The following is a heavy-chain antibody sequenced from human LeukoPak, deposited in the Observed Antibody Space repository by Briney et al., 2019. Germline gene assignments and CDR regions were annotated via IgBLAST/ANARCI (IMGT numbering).Heavy chain of an antibody. CDR3: ARARRYSVNCYRGAFDI. V-gene: IGHV5-51*01. D-gene: IGHD1-26*01. CDR1: GYTFTIYW. Sequence: GESLKISCQGSGYTFTIYWIAWVRQLPGKGLEWMGILFPGDSDTRYSPSFEGQVTISVDKSVSTAFLEWRSLKASDTAIYFCARARRYSVNCYRGAFDIWGPGTLVSVSS. J-gene: IGHJ3*02. CDR2: LFPGDSDT.